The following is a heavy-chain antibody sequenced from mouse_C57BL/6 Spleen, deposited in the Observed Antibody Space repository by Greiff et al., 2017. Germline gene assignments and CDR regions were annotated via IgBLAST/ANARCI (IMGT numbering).Heavy chain of an antibody. D-gene: IGHD1-1*01. J-gene: IGHJ4*01. CDR1: GYTFTDYY. Sequence: EVPLQQSGPVLVKPGASVKMSCKASGYTFTDYYMNWVKQSHGKSLEWIGVINPYNGGTSYNQKFKGKATLTVDKSSSTAYMELNSLTSEDSAVYYCARSWNYGSSYAMDYWGQGTSVTVSS. CDR3: ARSWNYGSSYAMDY. CDR2: INPYNGGT. V-gene: IGHV1-19*01.